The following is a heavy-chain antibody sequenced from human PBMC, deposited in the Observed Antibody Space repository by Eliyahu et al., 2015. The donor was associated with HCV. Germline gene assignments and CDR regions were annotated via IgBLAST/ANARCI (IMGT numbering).Heavy chain of an antibody. J-gene: IGHJ4*02. Sequence: QVQLVESGGGVVQPGXSLRLSXAASGFXFXSYAMHWVRQAPGKGLGWVAVISYDGSNKYYADSVKGRFTISRDNSKNTLYLQMNSLRAEDTAVYYCASSLSYYGDYYFDYWGQGTLVTVSS. V-gene: IGHV3-30-3*01. CDR2: ISYDGSNK. CDR1: GFXFXSYA. CDR3: ASSLSYYGDYYFDY. D-gene: IGHD4-17*01.